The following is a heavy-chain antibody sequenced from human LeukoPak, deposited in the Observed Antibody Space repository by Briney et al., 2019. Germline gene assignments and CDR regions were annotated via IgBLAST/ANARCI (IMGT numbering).Heavy chain of an antibody. CDR3: EPGSGTCYDS. CDR1: TFTFSTYW. CDR2: INGEGSSS. D-gene: IGHD3-10*01. J-gene: IGHJ4*02. Sequence: PGGSLRLSCEASTFTFSTYWMHWVRQLPGKGLVWVSYINGEGSSSTYADSVKGRLTISRGNAKNTLYLQMISLRAEDTAVYYCEPGSGTCYDSWGQGTLVTVSS. V-gene: IGHV3-74*01.